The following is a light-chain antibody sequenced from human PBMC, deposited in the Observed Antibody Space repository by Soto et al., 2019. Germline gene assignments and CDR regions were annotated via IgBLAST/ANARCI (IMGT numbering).Light chain of an antibody. CDR2: GAS. Sequence: EIVMTQSPATLSVSPGERATLSCRASPSVSGNLAWYQQKPGQAPRPLIYGASTRATGIPARFSGSGSGTEFTLTISSLQSEDFAVYYCQQYNNWPQTFGQGTKVEIK. CDR3: QQYNNWPQT. CDR1: PSVSGN. J-gene: IGKJ1*01. V-gene: IGKV3-15*01.